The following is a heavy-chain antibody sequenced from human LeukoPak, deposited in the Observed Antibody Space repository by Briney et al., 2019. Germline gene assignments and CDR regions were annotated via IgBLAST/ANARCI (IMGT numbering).Heavy chain of an antibody. D-gene: IGHD6-13*01. Sequence: SETLSLTCAVYGGSFSGYYWSWIRQPPGKGLEWVWEINHSGSTNYNPYLKSRVTISVDTTKNKFSLKLSYVTAADTAVYYCARPGIAAAEGRYFDLWGRGTLVTVPS. CDR3: ARPGIAAAEGRYFDL. CDR1: GGSFSGYY. CDR2: INHSGST. J-gene: IGHJ2*01. V-gene: IGHV4-34*01.